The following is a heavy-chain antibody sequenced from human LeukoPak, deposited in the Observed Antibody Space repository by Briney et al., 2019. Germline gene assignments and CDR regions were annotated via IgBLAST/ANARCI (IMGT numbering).Heavy chain of an antibody. Sequence: SVKVSCKASGFTFTSSAMQGVRQARGQRLEWIGWIVVGSGNTNYAQKFQERVTITRDMSTSTAYMELSSLRSEDTAVYYCAAGLWFGELYPDYWGQGTLVTVSS. CDR3: AAGLWFGELYPDY. CDR1: GFTFTSSA. D-gene: IGHD3-10*01. CDR2: IVVGSGNT. V-gene: IGHV1-58*02. J-gene: IGHJ4*02.